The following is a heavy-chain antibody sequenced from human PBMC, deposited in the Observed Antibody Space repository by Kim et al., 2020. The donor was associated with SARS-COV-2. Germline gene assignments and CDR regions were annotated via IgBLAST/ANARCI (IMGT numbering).Heavy chain of an antibody. D-gene: IGHD3-10*01. CDR3: ARAARLWFGELYGDAFDI. Sequence: ASVKVSCKASGYTFTGYYMHWVRQAPGQGLEWMGRINPNSGGTNYAQKFQGRVTMTRDTSISTAYMELSRLRSDDTVVYYCARAARLWFGELYGDAFDIWGEGRMVTVSS. V-gene: IGHV1-2*05. CDR1: GYTFTGYY. CDR2: INPNSGGT. J-gene: IGHJ3*02.